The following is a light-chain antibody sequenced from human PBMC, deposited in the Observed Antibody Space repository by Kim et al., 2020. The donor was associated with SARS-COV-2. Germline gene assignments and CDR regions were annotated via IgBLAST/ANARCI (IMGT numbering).Light chain of an antibody. V-gene: IGKV3-20*01. Sequence: LSPGERATLACRASQSVSSSYLAWYQQKPGQAPRLLIYGASSRTTGIPDRFSGSGSGTDFTLTISRLEPEDFAVYYCQQYGSSPYTFGQGTKLEI. CDR1: QSVSSSY. J-gene: IGKJ2*01. CDR3: QQYGSSPYT. CDR2: GAS.